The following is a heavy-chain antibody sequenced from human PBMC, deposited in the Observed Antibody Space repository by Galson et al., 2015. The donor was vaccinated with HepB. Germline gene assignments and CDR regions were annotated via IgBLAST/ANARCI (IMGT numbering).Heavy chain of an antibody. CDR3: ARVRDSSSGSDFDY. Sequence: LSLTCTVSGGFKSRGGNYWSWIRQYPGKGLEWIGYIYYSGSTYYNPSLKSRVTISMDTSKNQFSLKLSSATAADTAVYYCARVRDSSSGSDFDYWGQGTLVTVSS. CDR2: IYYSGST. J-gene: IGHJ4*02. V-gene: IGHV4-31*03. CDR1: GGFKSRGGNY. D-gene: IGHD6-6*01.